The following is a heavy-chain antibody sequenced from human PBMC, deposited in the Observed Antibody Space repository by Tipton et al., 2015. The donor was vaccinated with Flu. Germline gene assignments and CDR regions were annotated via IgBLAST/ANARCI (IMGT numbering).Heavy chain of an antibody. J-gene: IGHJ4*02. CDR3: ARLTTRTYCPDY. Sequence: TLSLTCAVSGYSINSGYFWGWIRQPPGKGLEWIGSKYHSGTTYYNPSLKSRVTISVDTSKHQFPLKLSSVTAANTAVYYCARLTTRTYCPDYWGQGTLVTVSS. D-gene: IGHD1-26*01. CDR1: GYSINSGYF. V-gene: IGHV4-38-2*01. CDR2: KYHSGTT.